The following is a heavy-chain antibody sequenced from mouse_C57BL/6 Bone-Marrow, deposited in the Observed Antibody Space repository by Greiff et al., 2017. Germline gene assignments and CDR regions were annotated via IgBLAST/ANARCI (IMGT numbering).Heavy chain of an antibody. D-gene: IGHD2-4*01. CDR2: IDPSDSYT. CDR3: ARELIYYDYVAWFAY. CDR1: GYTFTSYW. Sequence: QVQLQQPGAELVRPGTSVKLSCKASGYTFTSYWMHWVKQRPGQGLEWIGVIDPSDSYTNYNPKFKGKATLTVDTSSSTAYMQLSSLTSEDSAVYYCARELIYYDYVAWFAYWGQGTLVTVSA. J-gene: IGHJ3*01. V-gene: IGHV1-59*01.